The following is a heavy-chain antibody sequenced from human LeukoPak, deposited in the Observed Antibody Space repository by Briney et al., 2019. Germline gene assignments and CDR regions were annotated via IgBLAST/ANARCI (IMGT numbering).Heavy chain of an antibody. CDR3: AKAPYYSSSWYFFDH. Sequence: GGSLRLSCAASGFTFSSYAMSWVRQAPGKGLEWVSGISGNGGYTYYADSVKGRFTISRDNSKNTLYLQMNSLRAEDTAVYYCAKAPYYSSSWYFFDHWGQGTLVTVSS. D-gene: IGHD6-13*01. V-gene: IGHV3-23*01. J-gene: IGHJ4*02. CDR1: GFTFSSYA. CDR2: ISGNGGYT.